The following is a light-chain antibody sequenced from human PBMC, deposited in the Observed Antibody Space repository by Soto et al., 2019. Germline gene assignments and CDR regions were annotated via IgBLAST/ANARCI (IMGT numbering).Light chain of an antibody. J-gene: IGLJ3*02. Sequence: QSVLTQPASVSGSPGQTITISCTGTSSDIGLYKYVSWYQQHPGKAPKLIIYEVTNRPSRVSNRFSGSKSGNTASLTISGLQPEDEADYYCSSYTSSVLWVFGGGTKLTVL. CDR1: SSDIGLYKY. CDR2: EVT. V-gene: IGLV2-14*01. CDR3: SSYTSSVLWV.